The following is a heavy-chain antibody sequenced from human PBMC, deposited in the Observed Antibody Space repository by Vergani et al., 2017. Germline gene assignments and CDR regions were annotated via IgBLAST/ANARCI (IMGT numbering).Heavy chain of an antibody. CDR3: AKGGGGYSSSLYYYYMDV. V-gene: IGHV3-23*01. CDR1: GFTFSSYA. D-gene: IGHD6-6*01. CDR2: ISGSGGST. J-gene: IGHJ6*03. Sequence: EVQLLESGGNLVQPGGSLRLSCAASGFTFSSYAMSWVRQAPGKGLEWVSAISGSGGSTYYADSVKGRFTISRDNSKNTLYLQMNSLRAEDTAVYYCAKGGGGYSSSLYYYYMDVWGKGTTVTVSS.